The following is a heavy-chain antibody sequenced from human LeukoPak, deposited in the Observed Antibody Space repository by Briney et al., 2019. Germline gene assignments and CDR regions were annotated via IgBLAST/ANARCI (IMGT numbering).Heavy chain of an antibody. CDR2: ISWNSGSI. CDR3: AKDADYYDSSGHFDY. V-gene: IGHV3-9*01. Sequence: GGSLRLSCAASGFTFDDYAMHWVRQAPGKGLEWVSGISWNSGSIGYADSVKGRFTISRDNAKNSLYLQMNSLRAGDTALYYCAKDADYYDSSGHFDYWGQGTLVTVSS. D-gene: IGHD3-22*01. J-gene: IGHJ4*02. CDR1: GFTFDDYA.